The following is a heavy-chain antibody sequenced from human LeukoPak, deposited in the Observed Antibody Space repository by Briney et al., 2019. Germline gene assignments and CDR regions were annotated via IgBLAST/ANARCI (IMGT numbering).Heavy chain of an antibody. CDR1: GGSISPYY. Sequence: PSDTLSLTCTVSGGSISPYYWSWIRQPPGKGLEWLGYVYYSGSTDYNPSLKSRVTISVDTSKNQFSLKLSSVTAADTAVYYCVRDRHWTNDWVFDYWGQGTLVTVSS. J-gene: IGHJ4*02. CDR3: VRDRHWTNDWVFDY. CDR2: VYYSGST. V-gene: IGHV4-59*01. D-gene: IGHD1/OR15-1a*01.